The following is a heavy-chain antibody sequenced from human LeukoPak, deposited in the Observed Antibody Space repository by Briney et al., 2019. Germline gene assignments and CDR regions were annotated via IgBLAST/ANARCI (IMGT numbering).Heavy chain of an antibody. CDR3: ARQRPEDYYDSSGYYSDAFDI. J-gene: IGHJ3*02. CDR1: GYSFTSYW. Sequence: GESLKISCEGSGYSFTSYWLGWVRQMPGKGLEWMGIIYPGDSDTRYSPSFQGQVTISADKSISTAYLQWSSLKASDTAMYYCARQRPEDYYDSSGYYSDAFDIWGQGTMVTVSS. D-gene: IGHD3-22*01. V-gene: IGHV5-51*01. CDR2: IYPGDSDT.